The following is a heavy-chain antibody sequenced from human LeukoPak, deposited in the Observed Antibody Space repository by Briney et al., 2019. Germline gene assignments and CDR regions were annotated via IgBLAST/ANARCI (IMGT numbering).Heavy chain of an antibody. CDR3: AKQKGYCSGGSCYYSDY. D-gene: IGHD2-15*01. V-gene: IGHV3-53*01. Sequence: GGSLRLSCAASGFTVSSNYMSWVRQAPGKGLEWVSVIYSGGSTYYADSVKGRFTISRHNSKNTLYLQMNSLRAEDTARYYCAKQKGYCSGGSCYYSDYWGQGTLVTVSS. J-gene: IGHJ4*02. CDR2: IYSGGST. CDR1: GFTVSSNY.